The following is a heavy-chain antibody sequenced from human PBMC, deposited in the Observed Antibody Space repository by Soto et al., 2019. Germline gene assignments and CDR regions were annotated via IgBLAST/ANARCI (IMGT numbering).Heavy chain of an antibody. CDR2: ISAYNGNT. J-gene: IGHJ4*02. D-gene: IGHD2-21*01. V-gene: IGHV1-18*01. CDR3: AKEPLHSRYFYY. CDR1: GYTFTSYG. Sequence: QVQLVQSGAEVKKPGASVKVSCKASGYTFTSYGISWVRQAPGQGLEWMGWISAYNGNTNYAQKLQGRVTMTTDTTPSPAYSELSSLKSYDPAVYYWAKEPLHSRYFYYWGQGTLVTLSS.